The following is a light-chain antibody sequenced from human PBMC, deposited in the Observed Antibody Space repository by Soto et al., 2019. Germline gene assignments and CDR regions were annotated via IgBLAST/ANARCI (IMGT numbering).Light chain of an antibody. J-gene: IGLJ3*02. V-gene: IGLV1-51*01. CDR2: DNN. CDR1: SSNIGNNY. CDR3: GTWDSSLSGVV. Sequence: QSVLTQPPSVSAAPGQKVTISCSGSSSNIGNNYVSWYQQFPGTAPKLLIYDNNQRPSGIPDRFSGSKSGTSATLGITGLQTGDEADYYCGTWDSSLSGVVFGGGTQLTVL.